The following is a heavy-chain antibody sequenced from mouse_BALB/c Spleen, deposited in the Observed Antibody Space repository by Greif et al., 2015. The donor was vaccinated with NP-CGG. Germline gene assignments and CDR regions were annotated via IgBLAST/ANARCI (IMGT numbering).Heavy chain of an antibody. D-gene: IGHD2-10*02. CDR3: ARGYGNYGDWAMDY. V-gene: IGHV14-3*02. CDR2: IDPANGNT. J-gene: IGHJ4*01. CDR1: GFNIKDTY. Sequence: EVQLQESGAELVKPGASVKLSCTASGFNIKDTYMHWVKQRPEQGLEWIGRIDPANGNTKYDPKFQGKATITADTSSNTAYLQLSSLTSEDTAVYYCARGYGNYGDWAMDYWGQGTSVTVSS.